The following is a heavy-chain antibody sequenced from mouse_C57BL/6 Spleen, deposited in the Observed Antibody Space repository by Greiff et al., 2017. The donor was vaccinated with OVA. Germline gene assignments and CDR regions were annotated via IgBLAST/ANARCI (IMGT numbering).Heavy chain of an antibody. D-gene: IGHD2-4*01. J-gene: IGHJ1*03. V-gene: IGHV1-15*01. Sequence: VQLQQSGAELVRPGASVTLSCKASGYTFTDYEMHWVKQTPVHGLEWIGAIDPETGGTAYNQKFKGKAILTADKSSSTAYMELRSLTSEDSAVYYCTRECDYDVGYFDVWGTGTTVTVSS. CDR2: IDPETGGT. CDR1: GYTFTDYE. CDR3: TRECDYDVGYFDV.